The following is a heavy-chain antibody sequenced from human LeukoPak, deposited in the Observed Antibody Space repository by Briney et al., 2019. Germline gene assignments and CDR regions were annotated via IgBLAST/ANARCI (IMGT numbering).Heavy chain of an antibody. CDR3: ARGRSAETHY. Sequence: SETLSLTCTVSGGSISSYYWSWIRQPPGKGLEWIGYIYYSGSTNYNPSLKSRVTISVDTSKNQFSLKLSSVSAADTAVYYCARGRSAETHYWGQGTLVTVSS. D-gene: IGHD2-2*01. V-gene: IGHV4-59*01. J-gene: IGHJ4*02. CDR1: GGSISSYY. CDR2: IYYSGST.